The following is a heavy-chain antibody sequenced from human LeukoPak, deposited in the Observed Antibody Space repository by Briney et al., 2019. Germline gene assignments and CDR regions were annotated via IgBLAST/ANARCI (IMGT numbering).Heavy chain of an antibody. CDR3: TRHSYDSSGYPYPDD. D-gene: IGHD3-22*01. Sequence: GGSLSLSCAASGFTFSGSAMHWVRQASGKGLEWVGRIRTKANSYATAYAASVKGRFTISRDDSKNTAYLQMNSLKTEDTAVYYCTRHSYDSSGYPYPDDWGQGTLVTVSS. CDR1: GFTFSGSA. V-gene: IGHV3-73*01. CDR2: IRTKANSYAT. J-gene: IGHJ4*02.